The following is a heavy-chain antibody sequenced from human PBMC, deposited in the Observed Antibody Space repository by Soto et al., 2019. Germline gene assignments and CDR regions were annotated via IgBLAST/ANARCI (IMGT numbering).Heavy chain of an antibody. CDR1: GFTFSSYG. CDR3: ARDLALGSSWYVQTDQGFDY. D-gene: IGHD6-13*01. J-gene: IGHJ4*02. CDR2: IWYDGSNK. V-gene: IGHV3-33*01. Sequence: GGSLRLSCAASGFTFSSYGMHWVRQAPGKGLEWVAVIWYDGSNKYYADSVKGRFTISRDNSKNTLYLQMNSLRAEDTAVYYCARDLALGSSWYVQTDQGFDYWGQGTLVTVSS.